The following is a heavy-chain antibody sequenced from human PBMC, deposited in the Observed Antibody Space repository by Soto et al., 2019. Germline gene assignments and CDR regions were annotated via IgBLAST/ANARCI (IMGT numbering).Heavy chain of an antibody. V-gene: IGHV4-34*01. CDR1: GGSFSGYY. D-gene: IGHD2-2*01. Sequence: SETLSLTCAVYGGSFSGYYWTCLRQSPEKGLEWIGAVNHSGTTYYNPSLKTRVTISVHTPKNQFSLTMCSVTAADTAVYYCARGIGYCSSINCYSSRRLRFDSWGQGTLVTVSS. CDR3: ARGIGYCSSINCYSSRRLRFDS. J-gene: IGHJ4*02. CDR2: VNHSGTT.